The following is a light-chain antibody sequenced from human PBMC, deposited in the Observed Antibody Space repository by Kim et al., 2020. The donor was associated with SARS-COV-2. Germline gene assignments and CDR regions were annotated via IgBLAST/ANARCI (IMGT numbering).Light chain of an antibody. Sequence: GQRVTISCSGSSSNIGSNTVNWYQQLPGTAPKLLIYSNNQRPSGVPDRFSGSESGTSASLAISGLQSEDEADYYCAAWDDSLNAWVFGGGTQLTVL. J-gene: IGLJ3*02. V-gene: IGLV1-44*01. CDR2: SNN. CDR3: AAWDDSLNAWV. CDR1: SSNIGSNT.